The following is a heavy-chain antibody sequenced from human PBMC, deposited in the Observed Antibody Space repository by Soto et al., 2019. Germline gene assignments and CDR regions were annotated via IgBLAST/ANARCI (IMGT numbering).Heavy chain of an antibody. J-gene: IGHJ6*02. V-gene: IGHV3-21*01. Sequence: PVGSLRLSCAASGFIFDSSGMNWVRQVPGKGLEWVSSISNTGRYIFYADSVKGRFTISRDNAKNSLYLEMNSLRAEDTAIYYCARVGPFLDYLADVWGQGTTVTVSS. CDR3: ARVGPFLDYLADV. D-gene: IGHD3-3*01. CDR1: GFIFDSSG. CDR2: ISNTGRYI.